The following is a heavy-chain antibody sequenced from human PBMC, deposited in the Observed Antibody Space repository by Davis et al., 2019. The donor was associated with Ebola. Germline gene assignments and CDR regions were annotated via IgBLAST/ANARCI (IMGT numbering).Heavy chain of an antibody. CDR1: GFTFRSYW. Sequence: GESLKISCAASGFTFRSYWMSWVRQAPGKGLEWVAKIKEDGSEKLEVDSVKGRFTISSDDAKDSLYLHMNSLRAEDTAVYYCARGSRNMDVWGQGTTVTVSS. CDR3: ARGSRNMDV. J-gene: IGHJ6*02. V-gene: IGHV3-7*03. CDR2: IKEDGSEK.